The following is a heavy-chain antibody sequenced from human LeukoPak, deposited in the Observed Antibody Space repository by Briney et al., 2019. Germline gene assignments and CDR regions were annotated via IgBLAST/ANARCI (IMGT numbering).Heavy chain of an antibody. Sequence: TLSLTCTVSGGSISSGSYYWSWIRQPAGKGLEWIGRIYTSGSTNYNPSLKSRVTISVDTSKNQFSLKLSSVTAADTSVYYCARRGGDRAFDIWGQGTMVTVSS. D-gene: IGHD2-21*01. CDR3: ARRGGDRAFDI. J-gene: IGHJ3*02. V-gene: IGHV4-61*02. CDR1: GGSISSGSYY. CDR2: IYTSGST.